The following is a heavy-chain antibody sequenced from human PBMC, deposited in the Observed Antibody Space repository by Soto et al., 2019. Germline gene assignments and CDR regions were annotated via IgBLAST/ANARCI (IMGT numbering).Heavy chain of an antibody. CDR2: IYYSGST. CDR3: AQWKYSDHSFDY. V-gene: IGHV4-31*03. J-gene: IGHJ4*02. D-gene: IGHD5-12*01. Sequence: SETLSLTCTVSGGSISSGGYYWSWIRQHPGKGLEWIGYIYYSGSTYYNPSLKSRVTISVDTSKNQFSLKLSSVTAADTAVYYCAQWKYSDHSFDYWGQGTLVTVSS. CDR1: GGSISSGGYY.